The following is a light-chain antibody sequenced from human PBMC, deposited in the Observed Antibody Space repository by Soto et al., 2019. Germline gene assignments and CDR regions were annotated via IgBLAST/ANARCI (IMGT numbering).Light chain of an antibody. Sequence: QSALTQPASVSGSPGQSITISCTGTSSDVGAYNYVSCYQQRPGKAPKLMIYDVSVRPSGVSNRFSGSKSGNTASLTISGLQAEDEADYYCSSYTTSTTIVLFGGGTKVTVL. CDR1: SSDVGAYNY. V-gene: IGLV2-14*01. CDR2: DVS. CDR3: SSYTTSTTIVL. J-gene: IGLJ2*01.